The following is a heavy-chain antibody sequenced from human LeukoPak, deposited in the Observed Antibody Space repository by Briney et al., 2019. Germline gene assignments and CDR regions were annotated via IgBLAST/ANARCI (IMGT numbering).Heavy chain of an antibody. J-gene: IGHJ4*02. CDR2: IYYSGST. Sequence: SETLSLTCTVSGGSISSYYWSWIRQPPGKGLEWIGYIYYSGSTNHNPSLKSRVTISVDTSKNQFSLKLSSVTAADTAVYYCARLNAPSFGESAPFDYWGQGTLVTVSS. CDR1: GGSISSYY. CDR3: ARLNAPSFGESAPFDY. V-gene: IGHV4-59*08. D-gene: IGHD3-10*01.